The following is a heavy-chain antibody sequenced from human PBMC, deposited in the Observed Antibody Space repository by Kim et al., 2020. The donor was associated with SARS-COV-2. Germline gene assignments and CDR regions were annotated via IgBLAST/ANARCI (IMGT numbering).Heavy chain of an antibody. CDR2: IIPIFGTA. CDR3: ARLRGYGFDVTHTY. J-gene: IGHJ4*02. D-gene: IGHD5-12*01. V-gene: IGHV1-69*13. Sequence: SVKVSCKASGGTFSSYAISWVRQAPGQGLEWMGGIIPIFGTANYAQKFQGRVTITADESTSTAYMELSSLRSEDTAVYYCARLRGYGFDVTHTYWGQGTLVTVSS. CDR1: GGTFSSYA.